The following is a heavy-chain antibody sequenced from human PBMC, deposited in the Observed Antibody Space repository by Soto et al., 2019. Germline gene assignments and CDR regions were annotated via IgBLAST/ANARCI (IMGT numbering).Heavy chain of an antibody. CDR3: AKVITKATGVCDH. J-gene: IGHJ4*02. Sequence: EAQLLESGGGLVQPGGSLRLSCVASGFTFSNYAMSWVRQAPGKGLEWVSAISGGSITSYYADFVKGRFTISRDNSKNTLYLRMNSLSAEDTAVYYCAKVITKATGVCDHWGQGTLVTVSS. CDR2: ISGGSITS. D-gene: IGHD1-20*01. V-gene: IGHV3-23*01. CDR1: GFTFSNYA.